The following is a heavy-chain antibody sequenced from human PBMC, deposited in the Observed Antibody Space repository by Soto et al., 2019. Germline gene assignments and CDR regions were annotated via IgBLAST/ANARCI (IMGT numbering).Heavy chain of an antibody. CDR1: GDSISSDGYY. CDR2: IYYSGSS. Sequence: SETLSLTCTVSGDSISSDGYYWSWMRQHPGKGLEWIGYIYYSGSSYYNPSLKSRVTISVDASKNQFSLKVSSVTAADTAVYYCARVSYGMDVWRQRTTVTVSS. J-gene: IGHJ6*02. V-gene: IGHV4-31*03. CDR3: ARVSYGMDV.